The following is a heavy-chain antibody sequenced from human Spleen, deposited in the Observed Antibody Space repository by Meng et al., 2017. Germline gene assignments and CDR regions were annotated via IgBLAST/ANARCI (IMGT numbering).Heavy chain of an antibody. V-gene: IGHV4-34*01. CDR2: INHCGST. CDR3: ARSSTSPASYFFDY. Sequence: QVHLPQWGAGLLKPSETLSLTCAVYGGSISGYYWTWIRQPPGKGLEWIGEINHCGSTTYNPSLKSRVTISVDTSKNQFSLKLSSVTAADTAVYFCARSSTSPASYFFDYWGQGTLVTVSS. D-gene: IGHD6-6*01. CDR1: GGSISGYY. J-gene: IGHJ4*02.